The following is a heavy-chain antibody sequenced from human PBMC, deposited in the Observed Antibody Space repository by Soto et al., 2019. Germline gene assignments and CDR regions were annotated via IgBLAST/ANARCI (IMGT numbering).Heavy chain of an antibody. V-gene: IGHV4-31*03. CDR3: ARVIGGDSEYDFDY. J-gene: IGHJ4*02. Sequence: QVQLQESGPGLVKPSQTLSLTCTVSGVSISSGGYYWGWIRQHPGKGLEWIGNIYYSGSTYYNPSLKCRVIMSVDTSKNHFSLKLSSVTAADTAMYYCARVIGGDSEYDFDYWGPGTLVTVSS. D-gene: IGHD4-17*01. CDR2: IYYSGST. CDR1: GVSISSGGYY.